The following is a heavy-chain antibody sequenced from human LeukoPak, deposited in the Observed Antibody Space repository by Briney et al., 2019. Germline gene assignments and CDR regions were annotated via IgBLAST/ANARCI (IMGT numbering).Heavy chain of an antibody. J-gene: IGHJ4*02. Sequence: PGGSLRISCAASGFTFNAYAMTWVRQPPGKGLEWVTSITKTGRTTSYTGSVKGRFTISRDNSKNTLHLQMNRLRVEDTALYFCAKDHDNTDSYYYFDSWGLGTLVTVSS. CDR3: AKDHDNTDSYYYFDS. CDR2: ITKTGRTT. D-gene: IGHD3-10*01. V-gene: IGHV3-23*01. CDR1: GFTFNAYA.